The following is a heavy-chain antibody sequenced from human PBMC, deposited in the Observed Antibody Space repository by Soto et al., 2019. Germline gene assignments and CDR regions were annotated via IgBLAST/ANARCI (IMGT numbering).Heavy chain of an antibody. CDR2: ISGSSSYI. D-gene: IGHD6-13*01. V-gene: IGHV3-21*01. CDR1: GFTFSSYS. CDR3: AGRSRGAAAGPYYFEY. J-gene: IGHJ4*02. Sequence: GGSLRLSCAASGFTFSSYSMNWVRQAPGKGLEWVSSISGSSSYIYYADSVKGRFTISRDNAKNSLYLQMNSLRAEDTAVYYCAGRSRGAAAGPYYFEYWGQGTLVTVSS.